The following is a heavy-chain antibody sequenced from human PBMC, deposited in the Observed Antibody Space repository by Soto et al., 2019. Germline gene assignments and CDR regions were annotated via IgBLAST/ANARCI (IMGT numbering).Heavy chain of an antibody. J-gene: IGHJ5*02. CDR2: IIPIFGTA. D-gene: IGHD6-19*01. CDR3: ARSAGYSSGWHQKPFNWFDP. V-gene: IGHV1-69*13. Sequence: SVKVSCKASGGTFSNYSISGVRQAPVQGPEWVGGIIPIFGTAHYAQKFQGRVTMTADESTSTAYMEVSSLRSEDSAVYYCARSAGYSSGWHQKPFNWFDPWGQGTLVTVPS. CDR1: GGTFSNYS.